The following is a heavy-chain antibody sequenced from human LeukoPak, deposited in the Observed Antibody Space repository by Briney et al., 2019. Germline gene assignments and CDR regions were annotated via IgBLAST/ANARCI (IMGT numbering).Heavy chain of an antibody. CDR1: GDSVSSNSAS. J-gene: IGHJ4*02. CDR3: ARDADGGYYDSSGYYYRGVFDY. V-gene: IGHV6-1*01. CDR2: TYYRSKWYN. Sequence: SQTLSLTCAISGDSVSSNSASWNWIRQSPSRGLEWLGRTYYRSKWYNDYAVSVKSRITINPDTSKNQFSLKLSSVTAADTAVYYCARDADGGYYDSSGYYYRGVFDYWGQGTLVTVSS. D-gene: IGHD3-22*01.